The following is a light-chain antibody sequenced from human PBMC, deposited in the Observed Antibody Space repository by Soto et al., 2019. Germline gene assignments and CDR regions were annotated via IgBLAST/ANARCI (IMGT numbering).Light chain of an antibody. CDR2: EVS. J-gene: IGLJ2*01. V-gene: IGLV2-14*01. CDR1: SSDVGGYNY. CDR3: SSYTSSSTRV. Sequence: QSALTQPASVSGSPGQSITISCTGTSSDVGGYNYVSWYQQHPGKAPKLIIYEVSNRPAGISTRFSASKSGNTASLTISGLQAEDEGDYYCSSYTSSSTRVFGGGTKLTVL.